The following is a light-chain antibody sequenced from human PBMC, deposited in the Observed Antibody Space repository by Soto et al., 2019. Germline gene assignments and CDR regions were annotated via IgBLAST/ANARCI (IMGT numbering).Light chain of an antibody. CDR1: SSDVGGFNY. Sequence: QSVLTQPRSVSGSPGQSVTISCTGTSSDVGGFNYVSWYHQHPGTAPKLMIYDVSKRPSGVPDRFSGSKSGNTASLTISGLQAEDEADYYCCSYAGSYSDVFGTGTKVTVL. V-gene: IGLV2-11*01. CDR3: CSYAGSYSDV. CDR2: DVS. J-gene: IGLJ1*01.